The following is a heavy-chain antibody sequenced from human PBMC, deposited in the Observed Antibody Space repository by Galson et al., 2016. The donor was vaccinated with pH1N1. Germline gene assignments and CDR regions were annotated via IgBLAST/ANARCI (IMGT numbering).Heavy chain of an antibody. CDR2: IYPGDSDT. J-gene: IGHJ2*01. CDR1: GYSFTGYW. CDR3: ARYAVTYYYDSSGYPDWYFDL. D-gene: IGHD3-22*01. V-gene: IGHV5-51*03. Sequence: QSGAEVKKPGESLKISCKGSGYSFTGYWIGWVRQMPGKGLEWMGIIYPGDSDTRYSPSFQGQVTISADKSTSTAYLQWSSLKASDTAIYYCARYAVTYYYDSSGYPDWYFDLWGRGTLVTVSS.